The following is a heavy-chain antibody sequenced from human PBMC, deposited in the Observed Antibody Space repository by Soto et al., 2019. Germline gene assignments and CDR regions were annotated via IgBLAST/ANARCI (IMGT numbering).Heavy chain of an antibody. D-gene: IGHD6-13*01. V-gene: IGHV1-3*01. CDR3: VRRHVSATGIDWFDP. CDR1: GYTFTSYG. CDR2: INAANGDT. J-gene: IGHJ5*02. Sequence: ASVKVSCKASGYTFTSYGIHWVRQAPGQRLEWMGWINAANGDTKYSPKFQGRVTITRDTSASTAYVELSSLRSEDTAVYYCVRRHVSATGIDWFDPWGQGTLVTVSS.